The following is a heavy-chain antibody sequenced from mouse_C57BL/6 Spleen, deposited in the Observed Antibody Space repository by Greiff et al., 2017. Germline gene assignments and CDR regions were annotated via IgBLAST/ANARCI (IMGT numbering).Heavy chain of an antibody. J-gene: IGHJ2*01. CDR2: IIIKANGYTT. CDR1: GFPFTAYY. V-gene: IGHV7-3*01. CDR3: ARWGNYFDY. Sequence: EVKMMESGGGLVQPGGSLSLSCAASGFPFTAYYMSWVRQPPGKAFEGLGFIIIKANGYTTEYSASVKGRFTISRDNSQSILYLQMNALRAEDSATYDCARWGNYFDYWGQGTTLTVSS.